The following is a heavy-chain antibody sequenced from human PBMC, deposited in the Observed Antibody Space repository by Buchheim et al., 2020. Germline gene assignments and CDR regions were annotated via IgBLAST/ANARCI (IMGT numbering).Heavy chain of an antibody. V-gene: IGHV1-3*01. J-gene: IGHJ6*02. CDR1: GYTFTSYA. CDR3: ARVQRITIHTYYYYGMDV. CDR2: INAGNGNT. D-gene: IGHD3-9*01. Sequence: QVQLVQSGAEVKKPGASVKVSCKASGYTFTSYAMHWVRQAPGQRLEWMGWINAGNGNTKYSQKFQGRVTITRDTSASTSYMEVSSLRSEDTAGYYCARVQRITIHTYYYYGMDVWGQGTT.